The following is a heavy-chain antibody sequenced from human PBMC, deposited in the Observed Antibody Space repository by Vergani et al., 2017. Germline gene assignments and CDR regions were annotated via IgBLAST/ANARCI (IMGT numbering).Heavy chain of an antibody. Sequence: QVQLVQSGAEVKKPGSSVKVSCKASGGTFSSYTISWVRQAPGQGLEWMGRIIPILGIANYAQKFQGRVTITADKSTSTAYMELSSLRSEDTAVYYCARELGQQLVPGVDYWGQGTLVTVSS. CDR3: ARELGQQLVPGVDY. CDR2: IIPILGIA. V-gene: IGHV1-69*08. D-gene: IGHD6-13*01. CDR1: GGTFSSYT. J-gene: IGHJ4*02.